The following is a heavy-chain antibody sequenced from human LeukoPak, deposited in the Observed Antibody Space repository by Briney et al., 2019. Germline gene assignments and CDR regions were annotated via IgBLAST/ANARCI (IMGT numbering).Heavy chain of an antibody. V-gene: IGHV3-21*01. Sequence: PGGSLRLSCAASGFIFSSCNMNWVSQAPGKGLEWVSSISSGSSYINYADSVKGRFTISRDNAKNSLYLQMNSLIVEDTAVYYCAREGIAGPKDFWGKGTTVTVSS. CDR3: AREGIAGPKDF. CDR1: GFIFSSCN. D-gene: IGHD6-13*01. J-gene: IGHJ6*04. CDR2: ISSGSSYI.